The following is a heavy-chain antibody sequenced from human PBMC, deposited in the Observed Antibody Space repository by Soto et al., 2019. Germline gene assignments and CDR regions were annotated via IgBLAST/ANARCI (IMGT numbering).Heavy chain of an antibody. D-gene: IGHD6-13*01. CDR2: IYYSGST. J-gene: IGHJ5*02. CDR1: GGSISSGGYY. CDR3: ARALRDIAAVGNNWFDP. V-gene: IGHV4-31*01. Sequence: SETLSLTCTVSGGSISSGGYYWSWIRQHPGKGLEWIGYIYYSGSTYYNPSLKSQVTISVDTSKNQFSLKLSSVTAADTAVYYCARALRDIAAVGNNWFDPWGQGTLVTVSS.